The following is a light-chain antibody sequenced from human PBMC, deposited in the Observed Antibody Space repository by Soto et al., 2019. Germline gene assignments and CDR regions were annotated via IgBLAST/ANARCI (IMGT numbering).Light chain of an antibody. J-gene: IGKJ1*01. Sequence: IQLTQSPSSLSASVGDRVTITCRASQGISSYLAWYQQKPGKAPKLLIYAASTLQSGVPSRFSGSGYGTDFNLTISSMQPEEFATYYCQQLNSYPRTFGQGTKVEIK. CDR1: QGISSY. CDR3: QQLNSYPRT. CDR2: AAS. V-gene: IGKV1-9*01.